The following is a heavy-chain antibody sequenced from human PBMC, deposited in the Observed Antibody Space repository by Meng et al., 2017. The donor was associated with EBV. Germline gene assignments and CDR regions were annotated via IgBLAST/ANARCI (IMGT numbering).Heavy chain of an antibody. J-gene: IGHJ4*02. CDR2: IYWDDDK. V-gene: IGHV2-5*02. CDR3: AHSRVGATEFDY. D-gene: IGHD1-26*01. CDR1: GFSLSTSGVG. Sequence: QITFKESGPTLVKPTQTLTPPCTFSGFSLSTSGVGVGWIRQPPGKALEWLALIYWDDDKRYSPSLKSRLTITKDTSKNQVVLTMTNMDPVDTATYYCAHSRVGATEFDYWGQGTLVTVSS.